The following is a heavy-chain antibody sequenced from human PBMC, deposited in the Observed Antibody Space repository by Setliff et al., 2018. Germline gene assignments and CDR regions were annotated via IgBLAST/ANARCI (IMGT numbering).Heavy chain of an antibody. Sequence: SETLSLTCSVSGDSINPYYWTWIRQPPGKGLEWIGFIYYSGATTYNPSLKSRVTISVDTSKNQFSLNLSSVTAADTAVYYCAGSQGSGGYYSNSPYYFHYWGQGTLVTVSS. CDR3: AGSQGSGGYYSNSPYYFHY. V-gene: IGHV4-59*01. D-gene: IGHD3-10*01. CDR2: IYYSGAT. CDR1: GDSINPYY. J-gene: IGHJ4*02.